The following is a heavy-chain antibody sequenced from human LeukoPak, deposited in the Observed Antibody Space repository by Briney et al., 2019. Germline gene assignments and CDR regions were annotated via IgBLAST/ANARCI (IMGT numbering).Heavy chain of an antibody. CDR1: GYTFTSYG. CDR2: ISAYNGNT. CDR3: ARDSPPSLVGATKGGVDY. D-gene: IGHD1-26*01. V-gene: IGHV1-18*01. Sequence: ASVKVSCKASGYTFTSYGISWVRQAPGQGLEWMGWISAYNGNTNYAQKLQGRVTMTTGTSTSTAYMELRSLRSDETAVYYCARDSPPSLVGATKGGVDYWGQGTLVAVSS. J-gene: IGHJ4*02.